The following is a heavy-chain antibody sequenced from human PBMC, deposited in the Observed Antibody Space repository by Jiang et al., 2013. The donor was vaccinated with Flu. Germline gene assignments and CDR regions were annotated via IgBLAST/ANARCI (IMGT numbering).Heavy chain of an antibody. CDR2: VHHSGTT. CDR3: ARVMWLTYFDP. V-gene: IGHV4-38-2*02. D-gene: IGHD2-21*01. Sequence: GPGLVKPSETLSLICTVSGYSVSSGYFWGWIRQPPGKGLEWIGGVHHSGTTYYNPSLKSRVIILVDTSKNQFSLRLSSVTAADTAVYSCARVMWLTYFDPWGQGTLVTVSS. J-gene: IGHJ5*02. CDR1: GYSVSSGYF.